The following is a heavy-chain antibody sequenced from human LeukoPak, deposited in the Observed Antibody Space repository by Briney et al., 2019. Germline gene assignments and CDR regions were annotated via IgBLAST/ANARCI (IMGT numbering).Heavy chain of an antibody. V-gene: IGHV3-20*01. CDR1: GFTFDDYG. J-gene: IGHJ6*02. Sequence: GGSLRLSCAASGFTFDDYGMSWVRQAPGKGLEWVSGINWNGGSTGYADSVKGRFTISRDNAKNSLYLQMNSLRAEDTALYHCASHPEARSGWYLYYYGMDVWGQGTTVTVSS. CDR3: ASHPEARSGWYLYYYGMDV. D-gene: IGHD6-19*01. CDR2: INWNGGST.